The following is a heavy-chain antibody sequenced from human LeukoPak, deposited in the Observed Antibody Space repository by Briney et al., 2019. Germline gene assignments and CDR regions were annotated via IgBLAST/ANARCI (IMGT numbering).Heavy chain of an antibody. V-gene: IGHV3-23*01. Sequence: GGSLRLSCAASGFTFSSYAMSWVRQAPGKGLEWVSAISGSGGSTYYADSVKGRFTISRDNSKNTLYLQMNSLRAEDSAVYYCAKGSSSWYDNEHYWGQGTLVTVSS. CDR2: ISGSGGST. CDR1: GFTFSSYA. J-gene: IGHJ4*02. D-gene: IGHD6-13*01. CDR3: AKGSSSWYDNEHY.